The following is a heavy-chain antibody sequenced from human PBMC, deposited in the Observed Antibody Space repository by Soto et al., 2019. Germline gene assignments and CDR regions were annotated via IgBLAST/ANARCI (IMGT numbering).Heavy chain of an antibody. CDR1: GGTFSSYA. Sequence: VASVKVSCKASGGTFSSYAISWVRQAPGQGLEWMGGIIPIFGTANYAQKFQGRFTITADESTSTAYMELSSLRSEDTAVYYCAVCYYVWGSYRYTPRRQDYYYGMDVWGQGTTVTAP. J-gene: IGHJ6*02. CDR2: IIPIFGTA. CDR3: AVCYYVWGSYRYTPRRQDYYYGMDV. D-gene: IGHD3-16*02. V-gene: IGHV1-69*13.